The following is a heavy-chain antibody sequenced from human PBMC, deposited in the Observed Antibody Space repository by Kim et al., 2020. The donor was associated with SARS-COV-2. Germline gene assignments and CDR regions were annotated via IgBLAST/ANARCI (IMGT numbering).Heavy chain of an antibody. D-gene: IGHD6-25*01. CDR1: GYSFTSYW. CDR3: ARLYRGRLNWFDP. Sequence: GESLKISCQGSGYSFTSYWISWVRQMPGKGLEWMGRIDPSDSYTNYSPSFQGHVTISADKSISTAYLQWSSLKASDTAMYYCARLYRGRLNWFDPWGQGTLVTVSS. V-gene: IGHV5-10-1*01. CDR2: IDPSDSYT. J-gene: IGHJ5*02.